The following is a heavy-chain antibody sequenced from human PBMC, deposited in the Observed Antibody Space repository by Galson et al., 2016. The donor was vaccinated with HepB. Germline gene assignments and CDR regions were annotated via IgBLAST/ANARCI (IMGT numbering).Heavy chain of an antibody. D-gene: IGHD2-15*01. CDR3: ARGVVAAHKWFDP. CDR1: GYTFPGYN. V-gene: IGHV1-2*06. J-gene: IGHJ5*02. Sequence: SVKVSCKASGYTFPGYNIHWVRQAPGQGLEWMGLMNPNTGGTDYAQKFQDRVTMTRDTSINTAFLEVKRLTPYDTAVYYCARGVVAAHKWFDPWGQGTLVTVSS. CDR2: MNPNTGGT.